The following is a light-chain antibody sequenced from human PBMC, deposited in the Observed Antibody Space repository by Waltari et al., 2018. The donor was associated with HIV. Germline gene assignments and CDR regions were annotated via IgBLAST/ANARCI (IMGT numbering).Light chain of an antibody. CDR2: EVS. Sequence: QSALTQPPSASGSPGQSVTISCPGTSSDVGGYDYVSWYQQHPGKAPKLMIYEVSKRPSGVPDRFSGSKSGNTASLTVSGLQAEDEADDYCSSYAGSNNVVFGGGTKLTVL. J-gene: IGLJ2*01. V-gene: IGLV2-8*01. CDR1: SSDVGGYDY. CDR3: SSYAGSNNVV.